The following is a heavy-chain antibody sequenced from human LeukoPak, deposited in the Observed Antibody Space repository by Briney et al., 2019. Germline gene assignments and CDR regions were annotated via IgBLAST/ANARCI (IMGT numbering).Heavy chain of an antibody. CDR3: ARCKGGWSDHFYGMDV. CDR2: ISYDGSNK. Sequence: GGSLRLSCAASGFTFSSYAMHWVRQAPGKGLEWVAVISYDGSNKYYTDSVKGRFTISRDNSKSMVYLQMDRLRAEDTAVYYCARCKGGWSDHFYGMDVWGQGTTVTVSS. J-gene: IGHJ6*02. V-gene: IGHV3-30*14. D-gene: IGHD6-19*01. CDR1: GFTFSSYA.